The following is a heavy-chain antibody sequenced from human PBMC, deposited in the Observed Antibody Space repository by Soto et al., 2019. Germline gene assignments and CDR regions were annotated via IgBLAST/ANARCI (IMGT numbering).Heavy chain of an antibody. J-gene: IGHJ4*02. CDR2: VSYDGSVQ. Sequence: QVHLVESGGGVVLPGRSLRLSCAVSGVTFSHYGMHWVLQAPGKGLGWVAVVSYDGSVQYYEDSGKGRFTISRDNPKNTHYLQMSVLRADDTAFYYCAKECDTGESTLRYHYDFGGQGTLVTVSS. CDR1: GVTFSHYG. D-gene: IGHD3-10*01. V-gene: IGHV3-30*18. CDR3: AKECDTGESTLRYHYDF.